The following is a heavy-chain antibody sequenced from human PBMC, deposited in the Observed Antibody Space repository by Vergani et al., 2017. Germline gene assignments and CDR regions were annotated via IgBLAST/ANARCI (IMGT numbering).Heavy chain of an antibody. CDR1: GFTFSSYS. V-gene: IGHV3-21*01. J-gene: IGHJ6*02. D-gene: IGHD3-3*01. Sequence: EVQLVESGGGLVKPGGSLRLSCAASGFTFSSYSMNWVRQAPGKGLEWVSSISSSSSYIYYADSVKGRFTISRDNAKNSLYLQMNSLRAEDTAVYYCAREENYDFWSGYYASGYYYYGMDVWGQGTTVTVSS. CDR3: AREENYDFWSGYYASGYYYYGMDV. CDR2: ISSSSSYI.